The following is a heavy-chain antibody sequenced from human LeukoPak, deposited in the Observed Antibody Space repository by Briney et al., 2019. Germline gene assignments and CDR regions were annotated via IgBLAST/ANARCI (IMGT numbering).Heavy chain of an antibody. V-gene: IGHV4-34*01. Sequence: PSETLSLTCAVYGGSFSGYYWSWIRQPPGKGLEWIGEINHSGSTNYNPSLKSRVTISVDTSKNQFSLKLSSVTAADTAVYYCARLDNTYYYDSSGYYQGLYWFDPWGQGTLVTVSS. CDR2: INHSGST. CDR1: GGSFSGYY. CDR3: ARLDNTYYYDSSGYYQGLYWFDP. J-gene: IGHJ5*02. D-gene: IGHD3-22*01.